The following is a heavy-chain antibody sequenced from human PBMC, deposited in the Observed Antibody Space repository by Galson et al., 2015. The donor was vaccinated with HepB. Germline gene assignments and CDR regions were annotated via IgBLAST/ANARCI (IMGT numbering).Heavy chain of an antibody. CDR1: GFTFSIHA. CDR2: ISGSGGTT. V-gene: IGHV3-23*01. D-gene: IGHD2-8*01. J-gene: IGHJ4*02. Sequence: SLRLSCAASGFTFSIHAITWVRQAPGKGLEWVSSISGSGGTTYYADSVKGRFTISRDNSKNTVYLQMNSLRAEDSAFYYCAKGGFTKGFDYWGQGTLVTVSS. CDR3: AKGGFTKGFDY.